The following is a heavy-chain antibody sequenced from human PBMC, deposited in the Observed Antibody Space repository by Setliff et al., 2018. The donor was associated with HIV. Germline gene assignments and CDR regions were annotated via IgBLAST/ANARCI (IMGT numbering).Heavy chain of an antibody. V-gene: IGHV4-38-2*02. Sequence: LSLTCSVSGYSITNGYYWGWIRQPPGKGLEWVGSIYHDGSTYYNPSLRSRVTISVDTSKSQFSLKLSSVTAADTAVYYCARYYGSGTYHRWFDPWGQGTPVTVSS. CDR2: IYHDGST. J-gene: IGHJ5*02. CDR1: GYSITNGYY. CDR3: ARYYGSGTYHRWFDP. D-gene: IGHD3-10*01.